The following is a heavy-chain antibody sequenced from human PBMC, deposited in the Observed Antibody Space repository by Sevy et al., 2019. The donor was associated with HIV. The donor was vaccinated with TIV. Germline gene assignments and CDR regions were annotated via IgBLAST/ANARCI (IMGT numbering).Heavy chain of an antibody. CDR2: ISTGGGFT. Sequence: GGSLRLSCATSAFTFNSYAMSWVRQAPGKGLEWVSTISTGGGFTYYADSVKGRFSISRDNFNNTLFLQMNSLRADDTAMYYCAKDFLSPNYYGTQFDFWGQGTVVTVSS. D-gene: IGHD3-10*01. CDR3: AKDFLSPNYYGTQFDF. CDR1: AFTFNSYA. V-gene: IGHV3-23*01. J-gene: IGHJ4*02.